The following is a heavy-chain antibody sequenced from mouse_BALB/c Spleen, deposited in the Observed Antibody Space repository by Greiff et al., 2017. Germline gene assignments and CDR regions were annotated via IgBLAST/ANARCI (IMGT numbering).Heavy chain of an antibody. CDR3: ARGRSH. CDR1: GYTFTSYW. J-gene: IGHJ3*01. V-gene: IGHV1S22*01. Sequence: LQQPGSELVRPGASVKLSCKASGYTFTSYWMHWVKQRHGQGLEWIGNIYPGSGSTNYNEKFKGKATFTADTSSNTAYMQLSSLTSEDSAVYYCARGRSHWGQGTLVTVSA. CDR2: IYPGSGST.